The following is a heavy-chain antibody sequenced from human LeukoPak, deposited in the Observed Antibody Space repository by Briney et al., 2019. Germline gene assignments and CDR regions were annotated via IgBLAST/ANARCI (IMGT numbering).Heavy chain of an antibody. CDR1: GFTFSSYS. CDR2: ISSSSSTI. J-gene: IGHJ4*02. V-gene: IGHV3-48*01. D-gene: IGHD3-22*01. Sequence: PGGSLRLSCAASGFTFSSYSMNWVRQAPGKGLEWVSYISSSSSTIYYADSVKGRFTISRDNAKNSLYLQMNSLRAEDTAVYYCARARPYYYDSSGTLDHWGQGTLVTVSS. CDR3: ARARPYYYDSSGTLDH.